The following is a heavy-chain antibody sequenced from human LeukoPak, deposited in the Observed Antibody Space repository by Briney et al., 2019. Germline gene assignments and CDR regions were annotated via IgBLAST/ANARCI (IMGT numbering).Heavy chain of an antibody. CDR3: AKLILGVTYYFDY. D-gene: IGHD3-22*01. CDR1: GFTFSSYA. CDR2: ISGSGGST. Sequence: GGSLRLSCAASGFTFSSYAMSWVRQAPGKGLEWVSTISGSGGSTYYADSVKGRFTISRDNSKNTLYLQMNSLRAEDTAVYYCAKLILGVTYYFDYWGQGTLVTVSS. V-gene: IGHV3-23*01. J-gene: IGHJ4*02.